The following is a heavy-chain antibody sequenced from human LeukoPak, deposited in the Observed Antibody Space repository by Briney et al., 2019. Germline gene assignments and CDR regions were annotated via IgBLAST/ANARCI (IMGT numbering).Heavy chain of an antibody. Sequence: ASVKVSCKASGGTFSSYAISWVRQAPRQGLEWMGRIIPILGIANYAQKFQGRVTITADKSTSTAYMELSSLRSEDTAVYYCARAQDDYFDYWGQGTLVTVSS. CDR3: ARAQDDYFDY. CDR1: GGTFSSYA. CDR2: IIPILGIA. D-gene: IGHD2-15*01. V-gene: IGHV1-69*04. J-gene: IGHJ4*02.